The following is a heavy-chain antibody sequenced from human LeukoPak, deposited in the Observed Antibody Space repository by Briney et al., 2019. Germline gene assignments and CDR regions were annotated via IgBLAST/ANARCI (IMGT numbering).Heavy chain of an antibody. CDR1: GFIVSSNY. D-gene: IGHD1-7*01. J-gene: IGHJ4*02. Sequence: PGGSLRLSCAASGFIVSSNYVSWVRQAPGKGLEWVSVIYSGGSTYYADSVKGRFTISRDNSKNTLYLQMNSLRAEDTAVYYCARGTKYNWNYGGYYFDYWGQGTLVTVSS. V-gene: IGHV3-53*01. CDR2: IYSGGST. CDR3: ARGTKYNWNYGGYYFDY.